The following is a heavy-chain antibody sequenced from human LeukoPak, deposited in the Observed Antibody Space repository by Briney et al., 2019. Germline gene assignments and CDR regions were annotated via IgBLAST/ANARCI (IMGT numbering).Heavy chain of an antibody. CDR3: ANRIAAAGSFDY. D-gene: IGHD6-13*01. CDR1: GFTFSSYA. V-gene: IGHV3-23*01. J-gene: IGHJ4*02. Sequence: PGGSLRLSCAASGFTFSSYAMSWVRQAPGKGLEWVSAISGSGGSTYYADSVKGRFTISRDNSKNTLYLQMNSLRAEDTVVYYCANRIAAAGSFDYWGQGTLVTVSS. CDR2: ISGSGGST.